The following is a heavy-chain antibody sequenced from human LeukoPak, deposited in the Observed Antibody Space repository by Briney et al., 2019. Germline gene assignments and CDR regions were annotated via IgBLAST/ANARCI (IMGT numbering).Heavy chain of an antibody. V-gene: IGHV4-39*07. Sequence: SETLSLTCTVSGGSISSSSYYWGWIRQPPGNGLEWIGSIYYSGSTNYNPSLKSRVTISVDTSKNQFSLKLSSVTAADTAVYYCAREGLCPSGECWFDPWGQGTLVTVSS. CDR3: AREGLCPSGECWFDP. CDR2: IYYSGST. J-gene: IGHJ5*02. D-gene: IGHD3-10*01. CDR1: GGSISSSSYY.